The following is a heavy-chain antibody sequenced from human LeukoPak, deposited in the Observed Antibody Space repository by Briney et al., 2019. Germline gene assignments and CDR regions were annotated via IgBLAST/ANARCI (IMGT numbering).Heavy chain of an antibody. CDR3: AKVDHSGSYLFDY. J-gene: IGHJ4*02. D-gene: IGHD1-26*01. Sequence: PGGSLRLSCAASGFTFDDYAMHWVRQAPGKGLEWVSAISGSGGSTYYADSVKGRFTISRDNSKNTLYLQMNSLRAEDTAVYYCAKVDHSGSYLFDYWGQGTLVTVSS. CDR1: GFTFDDYA. CDR2: ISGSGGST. V-gene: IGHV3-23*01.